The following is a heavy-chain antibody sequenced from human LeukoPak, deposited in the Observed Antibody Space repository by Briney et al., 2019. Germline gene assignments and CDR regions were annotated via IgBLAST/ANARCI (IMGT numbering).Heavy chain of an antibody. CDR3: PRLLFNYGSGTYYPYYFDY. J-gene: IGHJ4*02. CDR2: ISGYNGDT. V-gene: IGHV1-18*01. CDR1: GYTFRNYG. Sequence: GASVRVSCKASGYTFRNYGISWGRQAPGQGVERMGGISGYNGDTKYTQKLQGRVTMTTDASPSTAYMQLRGLRSDDTAVYYCPRLLFNYGSGTYYPYYFDYWGQGTLVTVSS. D-gene: IGHD3-10*01.